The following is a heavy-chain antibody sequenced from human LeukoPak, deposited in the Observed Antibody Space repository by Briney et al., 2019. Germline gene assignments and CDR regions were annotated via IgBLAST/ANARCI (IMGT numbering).Heavy chain of an antibody. CDR2: IDTDVSRT. CDR3: VRSIVAVSGVPGY. CDR1: GFTFSDYL. D-gene: IGHD2-21*01. J-gene: IGHJ4*02. V-gene: IGHV3-74*01. Sequence: GGSLRLSCAASGFTFSDYLMHWVRQAPGKGLVWVSRIDTDVSRTSYADSVKGRFTISRDDAKNTLFLQLDSLRAEDTAVYYCVRSIVAVSGVPGYWGQGALVTVSS.